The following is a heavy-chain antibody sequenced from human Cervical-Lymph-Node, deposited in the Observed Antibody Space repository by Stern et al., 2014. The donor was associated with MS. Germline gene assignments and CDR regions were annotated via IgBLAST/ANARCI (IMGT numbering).Heavy chain of an antibody. CDR2: IYNNGST. V-gene: IGHV4-61*01. J-gene: IGHJ3*02. CDR3: TLVVGLSLGDALGI. D-gene: IGHD2/OR15-2a*01. Sequence: QVQLQESGPGLVKPSETLSLTCTVSGGSVSTGNHYWGWIRQPPGKGLEGIANIYNNGSTNYNPSLKHRVTISVDASNNQFSLKLNSVTAADTAVYYCTLVVGLSLGDALGIWGQGTMVTVSS. CDR1: GGSVSTGNHY.